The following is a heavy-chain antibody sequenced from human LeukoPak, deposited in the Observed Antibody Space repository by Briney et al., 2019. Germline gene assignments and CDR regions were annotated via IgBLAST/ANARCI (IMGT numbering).Heavy chain of an antibody. CDR2: IIYSGGAT. CDR3: AKNGGYSYGSLLDY. V-gene: IGHV3-23*01. D-gene: IGHD5-18*01. J-gene: IGHJ4*02. CDR1: GFTFSRSA. Sequence: GGSLRLSCAASGFTFSRSAMTWVRQGPGTGLEFVASIIYSGGATYYADSVKGRFTISRDNSKNTLYLQMNSLRAEDTAVYYCAKNGGYSYGSLLDYWGQGTLVTVSS.